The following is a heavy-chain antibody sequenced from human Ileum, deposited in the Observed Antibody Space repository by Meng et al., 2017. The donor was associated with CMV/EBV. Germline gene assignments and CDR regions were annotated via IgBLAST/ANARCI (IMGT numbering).Heavy chain of an antibody. D-gene: IGHD5-24*01. CDR2: INHSGST. V-gene: IGHV4-34*01. CDR1: GGSFSGYY. Sequence: QVQLQQWGAGLLKPSEPLSLTCAVYGGSFSGYYWSWIRQPPGKGLEWIGEINHSGSTNYNPSLKSRVTISVDTSKNQFSLKLSSVTAADTAVYYCARVPRRLTIRGYFDYWGQGTLVTVSS. J-gene: IGHJ4*02. CDR3: ARVPRRLTIRGYFDY.